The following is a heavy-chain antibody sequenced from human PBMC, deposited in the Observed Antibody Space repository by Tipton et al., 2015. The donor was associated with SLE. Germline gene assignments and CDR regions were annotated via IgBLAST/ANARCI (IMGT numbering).Heavy chain of an antibody. Sequence: TLSLTCAVSGYSISSGYYWGWIRQPPGKGLEWIGSIYHSGSTYYNPSLKSRVTISVDTSKNQFSLKLSSVTAADTAVYYCARVGGYSSSWYGDAFDIWGQGTMVTVSS. V-gene: IGHV4-38-2*01. CDR1: GYSISSGYY. CDR3: ARVGGYSSSWYGDAFDI. CDR2: IYHSGST. D-gene: IGHD6-13*01. J-gene: IGHJ3*02.